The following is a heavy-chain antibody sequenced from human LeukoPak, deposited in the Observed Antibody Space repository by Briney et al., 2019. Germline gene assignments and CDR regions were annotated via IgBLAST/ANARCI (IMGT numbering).Heavy chain of an antibody. Sequence: GGSLRLSCAASGFTFSSYATSWVRQAPGKGLEWVSAISGSGGSTYYADSVKGRFTISRDNSNNTLYLQMNSLRAEDTAAYYCAKALEPIYSYGSKYYGMDVWGQGTTVTVSS. CDR1: GFTFSSYA. J-gene: IGHJ6*02. CDR3: AKALEPIYSYGSKYYGMDV. CDR2: ISGSGGST. D-gene: IGHD5-18*01. V-gene: IGHV3-23*01.